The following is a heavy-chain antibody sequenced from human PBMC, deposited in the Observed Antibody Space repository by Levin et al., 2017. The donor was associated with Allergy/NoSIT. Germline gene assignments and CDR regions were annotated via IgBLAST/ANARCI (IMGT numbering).Heavy chain of an antibody. J-gene: IGHJ4*02. CDR3: ARSVSSSWYGDY. Sequence: SCAASGFTFSSYSMNWVRQAPGKGLEWASYISSSSSTIYYADSVKGRFTISRDNAKNSLYLQMNSLRAEDTAVYYCARSVSSSWYGDYWGQGTLVTVSS. D-gene: IGHD6-13*01. CDR1: GFTFSSYS. CDR2: ISSSSSTI. V-gene: IGHV3-48*01.